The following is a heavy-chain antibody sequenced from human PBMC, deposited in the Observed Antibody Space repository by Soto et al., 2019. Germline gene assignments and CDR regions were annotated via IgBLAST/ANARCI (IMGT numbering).Heavy chain of an antibody. CDR1: GFTFSSSW. J-gene: IGHJ4*02. D-gene: IGHD2-15*01. CDR3: AVASRSVVAPS. V-gene: IGHV3-7*01. Sequence: ESGGDLVQPGGSLRLSCAASGFTFSSSWMSWVRQAPGRGLEWVANINQDGSEKQYVDSVKGRFTISRDNAKNSLYLQMSSLRAEDTAVYYCAVASRSVVAPSWGQGTLVTVSS. CDR2: INQDGSEK.